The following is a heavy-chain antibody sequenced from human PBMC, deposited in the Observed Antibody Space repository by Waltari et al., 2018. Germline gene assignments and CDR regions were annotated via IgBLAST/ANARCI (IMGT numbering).Heavy chain of an antibody. V-gene: IGHV4-4*02. CDR3: ARDRGRGLYLDT. Sequence: QMQLQESGPGLVQPSGTLSPISAVSGDSMSNNWWSWVRQSPVKGLEWIGQVLGSGRTNYNPSFASRVTISLDTSTYQCALKMTSATAADTALYDCARDRGRGLYLDTWGPGTLVTVSP. D-gene: IGHD1-26*01. CDR1: GDSMSNNW. CDR2: VLGSGRT. J-gene: IGHJ4*02.